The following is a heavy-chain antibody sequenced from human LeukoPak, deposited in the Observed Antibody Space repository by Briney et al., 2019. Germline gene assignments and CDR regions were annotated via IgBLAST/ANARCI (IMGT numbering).Heavy chain of an antibody. CDR1: GFTFSFYS. J-gene: IGHJ6*02. Sequence: GGSLRLSCAASGFTFSFYSMNWVRQAPGKGWEWVSSISSTGSYMYYADSLNGRITIARDNAKNSLYLQMNSLTAEDTAVYYCARSEYSSTSSVGETGYYQYYGLDVWGQGTTVTVSS. CDR3: ARSEYSSTSSVGETGYYQYYGLDV. D-gene: IGHD6-6*01. CDR2: ISSTGSYM. V-gene: IGHV3-21*01.